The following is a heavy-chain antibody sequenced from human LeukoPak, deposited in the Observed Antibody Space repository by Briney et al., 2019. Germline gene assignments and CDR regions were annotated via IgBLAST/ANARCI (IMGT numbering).Heavy chain of an antibody. V-gene: IGHV4-59*01. CDR2: IFYSGTT. CDR1: GGSISNYF. J-gene: IGHJ4*02. Sequence: SETLSLTCTVSGGSISNYFWSWIRQPPGKGPEWIGYIFYSGTTKYNPSLESRVTISLDTSRNQFSLRLKSVTAADTAMYYCARETPDHSTGTTVFDCWGQGILVTVSS. D-gene: IGHD1-1*01. CDR3: ARETPDHSTGTTVFDC.